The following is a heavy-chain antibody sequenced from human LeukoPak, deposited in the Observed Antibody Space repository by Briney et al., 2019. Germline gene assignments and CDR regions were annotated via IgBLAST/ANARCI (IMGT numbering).Heavy chain of an antibody. CDR2: IKRYGDST. D-gene: IGHD2-15*01. V-gene: IGHV3-64*01. CDR3: ARARRDCSGGSCYSYYFDF. Sequence: GGSLRRSCAASGFTFSSYAIHWARQAPGKGLEFISAIKRYGDSTYYANSVKGRFTISRDDSKNTVYLKMGSLRAEDMAVYYCARARRDCSGGSCYSYYFDFWGQGTLVTVSS. J-gene: IGHJ4*02. CDR1: GFTFSSYA.